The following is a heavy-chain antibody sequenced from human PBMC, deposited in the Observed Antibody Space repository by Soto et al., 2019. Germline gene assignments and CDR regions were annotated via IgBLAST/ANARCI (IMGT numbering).Heavy chain of an antibody. CDR2: IYYSGST. Sequence: SETLSLTCTVSGGSISSGGYYWSWIRQHPGKGLEWIGYIYYSGSTYYNPSLKSRVTISVDTSKNQFSLKLSSVTAADTAVYYCARIFYSSGYYYIYYFDYWGQGTLVTVSS. V-gene: IGHV4-31*03. D-gene: IGHD3-22*01. J-gene: IGHJ4*02. CDR3: ARIFYSSGYYYIYYFDY. CDR1: GGSISSGGYY.